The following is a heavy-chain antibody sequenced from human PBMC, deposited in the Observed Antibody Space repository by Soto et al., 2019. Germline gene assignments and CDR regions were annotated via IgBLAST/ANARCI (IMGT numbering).Heavy chain of an antibody. V-gene: IGHV1-3*01. J-gene: IGHJ1*01. CDR3: AKVYDYIWGSYRPLWFQH. CDR1: GYTFTSYA. D-gene: IGHD3-16*02. Sequence: QVQLVQSGAEVKKPGASVKVSCQASGYTFTSYAMHWVRQAPGQRLEWMGWINAGNGNTKYSQKFQGRVTITRDTSASTAYMELSSLRSEDTAVYYCAKVYDYIWGSYRPLWFQHWGQGTLVTVSS. CDR2: INAGNGNT.